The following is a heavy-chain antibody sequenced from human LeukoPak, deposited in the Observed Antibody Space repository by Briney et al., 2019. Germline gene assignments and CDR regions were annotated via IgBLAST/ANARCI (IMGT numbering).Heavy chain of an antibody. CDR3: AKDRALYYDFWSGSGFDY. CDR1: GFTFSSYS. J-gene: IGHJ4*02. V-gene: IGHV3-48*01. CDR2: ISSSGSTI. D-gene: IGHD3-3*01. Sequence: PGGSLRLSCAASGFTFSSYSMNWVRQAPGKGLEWVSYISSSGSTIYYADSVKGRFTISRDNSKNTLYLQMNSLRAEDTAVYYCAKDRALYYDFWSGSGFDYWGQGTLVTVSS.